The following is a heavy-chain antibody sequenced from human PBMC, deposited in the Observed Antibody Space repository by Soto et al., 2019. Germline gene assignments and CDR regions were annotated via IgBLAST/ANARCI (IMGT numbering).Heavy chain of an antibody. CDR2: IRSDGSSP. V-gene: IGHV3-74*01. J-gene: IGHJ4*02. D-gene: IGHD4-4*01. CDR3: ARDEGGPRDYSNYLDY. CDR1: GFTFSSYW. Sequence: GGSLRLSCAASGFTFSSYWMHWVRQAPGQGLVWVSRIRSDGSSPGYADSVKGRFTISRDNSKNTLYLQMNSLRAEDTAVYYCARDEGGPRDYSNYLDYWGQGTLVTVSS.